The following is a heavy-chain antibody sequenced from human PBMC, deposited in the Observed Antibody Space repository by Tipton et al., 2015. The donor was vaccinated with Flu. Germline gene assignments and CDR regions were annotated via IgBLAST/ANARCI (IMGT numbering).Heavy chain of an antibody. D-gene: IGHD3-3*01. CDR2: ISGSGGST. CDR3: AGGVVIRGGLDY. J-gene: IGHJ4*02. CDR1: GFTFSSYA. Sequence: SLRLSCAASGFTFSSYAMSWVRQAPGKGLEWVSAISGSGGSTYYADPVKGRFTISRDNSKNTLYLQMNSLRAEDTAVYYCAGGVVIRGGLDYWGQGTLVTVSS. V-gene: IGHV3-23*01.